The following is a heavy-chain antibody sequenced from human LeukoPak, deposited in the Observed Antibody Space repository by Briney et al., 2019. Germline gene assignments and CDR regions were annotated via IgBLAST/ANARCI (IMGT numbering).Heavy chain of an antibody. CDR3: ARGVAVARYGMDV. Sequence: ASVKVSCRASGYTFTSYGISWLRQAPGQGLEWMGWISAYNGNTNYAQKLQGRVTMTTDTSTSTAYMDLRSLRSDDTAVYYCARGVAVARYGMDVWGQGTTVTVSS. CDR1: GYTFTSYG. D-gene: IGHD6-19*01. V-gene: IGHV1-18*01. CDR2: ISAYNGNT. J-gene: IGHJ6*02.